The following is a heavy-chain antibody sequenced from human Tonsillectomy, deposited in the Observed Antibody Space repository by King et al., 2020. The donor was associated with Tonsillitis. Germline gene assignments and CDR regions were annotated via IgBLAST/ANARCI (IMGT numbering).Heavy chain of an antibody. J-gene: IGHJ6*03. CDR2: IYTSGST. D-gene: IGHD2-2*03. V-gene: IGHV4-61*02. CDR1: GGSISSGSYY. Sequence: VQLQESGPGLVKPSQTLSLTCTVSGGSISSGSYYWSWIRQPAGKGLEWIGRIYTSGSTNYNPSLKSRVTMSVDTSKNQFSLKLSSVTAADTAVYYCARDKIGYCSSTSFYYYYYMDVWGKGTTVTVSS. CDR3: ARDKIGYCSSTSFYYYYYMDV.